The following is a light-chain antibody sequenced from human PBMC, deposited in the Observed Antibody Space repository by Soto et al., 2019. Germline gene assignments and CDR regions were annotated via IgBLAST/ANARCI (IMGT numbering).Light chain of an antibody. J-gene: IGKJ1*01. CDR1: QSVSSSY. Sequence: EIVLTQSPGTLSLSPGERATLSCRASQSVSSSYLAWYQQKPGQAPRLLIYGASSRATGIPDRFSGSGSGTDFTLTISSLQPEDFVTYYCQQSYSTPRTFGQGTKVDIK. V-gene: IGKV3-20*01. CDR3: QQSYSTPRT. CDR2: GAS.